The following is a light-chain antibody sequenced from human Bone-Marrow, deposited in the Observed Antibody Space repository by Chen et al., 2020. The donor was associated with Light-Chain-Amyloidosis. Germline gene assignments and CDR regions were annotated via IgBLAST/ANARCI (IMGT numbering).Light chain of an antibody. Sequence: QSALTQPASVSGSPGQSMTISCTGTSSDVGGANQVSWYQQHPDKAPKLMIYEVTNRPSWVPDRFSGSKSDNTASLTISGLQTEDEADYFCSSYTITNTLVFGSGTRVTVL. CDR3: SSYTITNTLV. J-gene: IGLJ1*01. V-gene: IGLV2-14*01. CDR1: SSDVGGANQ. CDR2: EVT.